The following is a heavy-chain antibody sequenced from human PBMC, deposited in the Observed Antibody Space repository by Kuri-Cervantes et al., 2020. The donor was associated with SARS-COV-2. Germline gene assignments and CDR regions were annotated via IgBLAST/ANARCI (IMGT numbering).Heavy chain of an antibody. CDR1: GYTFTSYV. CDR2: ISTYNGNT. CDR3: AREIQLWKPIDY. V-gene: IGHV1-18*04. D-gene: IGHD5-18*01. J-gene: IGHJ4*02. Sequence: ASVKVSCNAFGYTFTSYVISWVRQAPGQGLEWMGWISTYNGNTNYAQKLQGRVTMTTDTSTSTAYMELRSLRSDDTAVYYCAREIQLWKPIDYWGQGTLVTVSS.